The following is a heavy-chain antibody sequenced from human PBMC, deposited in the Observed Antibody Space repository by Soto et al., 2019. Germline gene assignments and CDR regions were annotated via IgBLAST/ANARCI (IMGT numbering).Heavy chain of an antibody. Sequence: QVQPVQSGAEVKKPGSSVKVSCKASGGTFNNYPITCVRQAPGQGLEWMGGSIPIFGTATYAQKFQGRVTITLDECSSTAYTERSSLRQEDTVVYYCARGRVYSGDEHSCYLDIGSWGQGTTVPLSS. J-gene: IGHJ6*02. CDR1: GGTFNNYP. D-gene: IGHD2-21*02. CDR3: ARGRVYSGDEHSCYLDIGS. V-gene: IGHV1-69*01. CDR2: SIPIFGTA.